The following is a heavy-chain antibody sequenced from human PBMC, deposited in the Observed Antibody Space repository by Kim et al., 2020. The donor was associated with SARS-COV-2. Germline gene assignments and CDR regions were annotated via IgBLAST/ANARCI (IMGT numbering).Heavy chain of an antibody. D-gene: IGHD3-10*01. Sequence: GGSLRLSCAASGFTFSSYSMNWVRQAPGKGLEWVSSISSSSSYIYYADSVKGRFTISRDNAKNSLYLQMNSLRAEDTAVYYCARESATGSYYNVMDVWGQGTTVTVSS. V-gene: IGHV3-21*01. CDR2: ISSSSSYI. J-gene: IGHJ6*02. CDR1: GFTFSSYS. CDR3: ARESATGSYYNVMDV.